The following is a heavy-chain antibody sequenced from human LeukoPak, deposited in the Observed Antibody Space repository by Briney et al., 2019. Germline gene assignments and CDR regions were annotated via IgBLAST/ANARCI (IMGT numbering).Heavy chain of an antibody. Sequence: ASVSVSCMASGYTFINHSIHWVRQAPGQGLEWMGWINPNRGGTNYAQTFQGRVTMTRDTSITTAYLELSRLRSDDTGVYYCARIGYNHYFDYWGQGTMLTVSS. CDR1: GYTFINHS. D-gene: IGHD5-24*01. CDR2: INPNRGGT. J-gene: IGHJ4*02. V-gene: IGHV1-2*02. CDR3: ARIGYNHYFDY.